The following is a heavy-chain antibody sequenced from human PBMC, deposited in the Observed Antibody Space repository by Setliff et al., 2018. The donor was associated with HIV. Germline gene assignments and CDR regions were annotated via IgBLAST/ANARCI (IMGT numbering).Heavy chain of an antibody. D-gene: IGHD3-3*01. CDR1: GGSISNSVYF. CDR3: AGFSYNFWVYRFDH. V-gene: IGHV4-31*03. Sequence: KTSETLSLTCTVSGGSISNSVYFWTWIRQHPGKGLEWIGYIYYSGSTYQNPSLKSRVTMSIDTSTQQFFLNVTSVTAADTAVYYCAGFSYNFWVYRFDHWGQGALVTVSS. J-gene: IGHJ4*02. CDR2: IYYSGST.